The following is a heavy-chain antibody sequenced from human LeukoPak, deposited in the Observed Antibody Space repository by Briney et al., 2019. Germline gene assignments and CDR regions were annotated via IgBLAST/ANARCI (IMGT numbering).Heavy chain of an antibody. CDR1: GGSFSGYY. Sequence: SETLPLTCAVYGGSFSGYYWSWIRQPPGKGLEWIGEINHSGSTNYNPSLKSRVTISVDTSKNQFSLKLSSVTAADTAVYYCARDSRIGRGNYWGQGTLVTVSS. CDR2: INHSGST. V-gene: IGHV4-34*01. J-gene: IGHJ4*02. D-gene: IGHD1-26*01. CDR3: ARDSRIGRGNY.